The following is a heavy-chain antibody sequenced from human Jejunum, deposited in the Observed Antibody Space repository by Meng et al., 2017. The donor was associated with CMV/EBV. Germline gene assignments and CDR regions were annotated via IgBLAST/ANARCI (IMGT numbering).Heavy chain of an antibody. J-gene: IGHJ4*02. CDR2: ISTYNGNT. CDR1: GYTCTNYG. V-gene: IGHV1-18*01. CDR3: ARVEVGITSGDY. D-gene: IGHD1-26*01. Sequence: QAQWVQSGGEVNKPCAYGKVSCKASGYTCTNYGITGERQAPGQGLKWRGWISTYNGNTKYAQTLQGSITMTTDTSTSTAYMELGSLRSYDTAVYYCARVEVGITSGDYWGQGTLVTVSS.